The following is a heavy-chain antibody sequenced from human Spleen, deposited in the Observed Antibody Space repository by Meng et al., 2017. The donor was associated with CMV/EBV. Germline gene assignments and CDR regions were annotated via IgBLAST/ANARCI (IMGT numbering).Heavy chain of an antibody. Sequence: VELVGFGGGVVQPGGSLRLSCAASGFTFSRYWMHWFRQAPGKGLVWVSTIHPDGVRTDYADSVKGRFTISRDNAKNTLSLQMNGLRDEDSALYYCAKDLHWGQSDYWGQGTLVTVSS. CDR3: AKDLHWGQSDY. CDR2: IHPDGVRT. CDR1: GFTFSRYW. J-gene: IGHJ4*02. V-gene: IGHV3-74*01. D-gene: IGHD7-27*01.